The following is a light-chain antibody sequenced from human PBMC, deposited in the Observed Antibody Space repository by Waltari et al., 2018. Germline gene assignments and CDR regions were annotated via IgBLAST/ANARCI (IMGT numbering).Light chain of an antibody. V-gene: IGKV3-20*01. CDR1: QGVRRF. CDR2: DAS. CDR3: QKYGSLPAT. J-gene: IGKJ1*01. Sequence: EIVLTQSPGTLSLSPGERATLSCRASQGVRRFLAWYQQKPGQAPRLLIYDASSRATGIPDRFSGSGFGTDFSLTISRLEPEDFAVYYCQKYGSLPATFGQGTKVEIK.